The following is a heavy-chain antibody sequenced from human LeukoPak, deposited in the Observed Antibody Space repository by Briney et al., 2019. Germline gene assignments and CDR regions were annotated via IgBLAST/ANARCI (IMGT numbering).Heavy chain of an antibody. Sequence: ASVTVSCKASGYTFTNYAMDWVRQAPGQGPEWMGWINTNTGDPTYAQGFTGRFVFSLDTSVSTAYLQISSLKAEDTAIYYCARGNPYYLDYWGQGTLVTVSS. CDR2: INTNTGDP. CDR3: ARGNPYYLDY. J-gene: IGHJ4*02. CDR1: GYTFTNYA. V-gene: IGHV7-4-1*02.